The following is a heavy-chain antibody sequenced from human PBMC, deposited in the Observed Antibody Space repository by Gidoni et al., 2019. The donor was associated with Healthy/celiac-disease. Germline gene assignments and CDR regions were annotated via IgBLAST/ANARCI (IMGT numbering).Heavy chain of an antibody. D-gene: IGHD3-9*01. CDR1: GYTFTSYY. CDR3: ARDLLRYFDWTNWFDP. V-gene: IGHV1-46*01. J-gene: IGHJ5*02. Sequence: QVQLVQSGAEVKKPGASVKVSCKASGYTFTSYYMHWVRQAPGQGLEWMGIINPSGGSTSYAQKFQGRVTMTRDTSTSTVYMELSSLRSEDTAVYYCARDLLRYFDWTNWFDPWGQGTLVTVSS. CDR2: INPSGGST.